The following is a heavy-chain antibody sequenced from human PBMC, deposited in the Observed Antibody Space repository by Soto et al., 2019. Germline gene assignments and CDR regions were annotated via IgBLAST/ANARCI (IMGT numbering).Heavy chain of an antibody. J-gene: IGHJ6*02. V-gene: IGHV4-31*02. Sequence: SETLSLTCTVSGGSISSGGYYWSWIRQHPGKGLEWIGYIYYSGSTYYNPSLKSRVTISVDTSKNQFSLKLSSVTAADTAVYYCARGRGIAARPSYYGMDVWGQGTTVTVSS. CDR3: ARGRGIAARPSYYGMDV. CDR1: GGSISSGGYY. D-gene: IGHD6-6*01. CDR2: IYYSGST.